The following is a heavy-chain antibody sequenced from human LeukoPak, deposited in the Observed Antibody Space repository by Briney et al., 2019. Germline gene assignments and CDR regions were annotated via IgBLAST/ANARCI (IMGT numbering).Heavy chain of an antibody. J-gene: IGHJ4*02. Sequence: GGSLRLSCAASGFTFSSYAMSWVRQAPGKGLEWVSAISGSGGSTYYADSVKGRFAISRDNSKNTLYLQMNSLRAEDTAVYYCAKENLEVEQWLVRGGDWGQGTLVTVSS. D-gene: IGHD6-19*01. V-gene: IGHV3-23*01. CDR1: GFTFSSYA. CDR2: ISGSGGST. CDR3: AKENLEVEQWLVRGGD.